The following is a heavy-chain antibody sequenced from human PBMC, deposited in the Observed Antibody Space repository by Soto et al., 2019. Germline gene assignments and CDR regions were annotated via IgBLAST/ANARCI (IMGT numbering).Heavy chain of an antibody. V-gene: IGHV3-48*01. CDR1: GFTFSSYS. J-gene: IGHJ5*02. Sequence: EVQLVESGGGLVQPGGSLRLSCAASGFTFSSYSMNWVRQAPGKGLEWVSYISSSSSTIYYADSVKGRFTISRDNAKNSLYLQMNSRRAEDTAVYYCARHPDRIAQIGWFGPWGQGTLVTVSS. CDR3: ARHPDRIAQIGWFGP. CDR2: ISSSSSTI. D-gene: IGHD6-13*01.